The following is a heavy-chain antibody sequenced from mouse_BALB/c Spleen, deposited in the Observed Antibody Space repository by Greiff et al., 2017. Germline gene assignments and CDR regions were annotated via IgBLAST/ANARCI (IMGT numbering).Heavy chain of an antibody. J-gene: IGHJ3*01. Sequence: DVHLVESGGGLVQPGGSRKLSCAASGFTFSSFGMHWVRQAPEKGLEWVAYISSGSSTIYYADTVKGRFTISRDNPKNTLFLQMTSLRSEDTAMYYCARDSGYYGSSSAWFAYWGQGTLVTVSA. CDR1: GFTFSSFG. D-gene: IGHD1-1*01. V-gene: IGHV5-17*02. CDR3: ARDSGYYGSSSAWFAY. CDR2: ISSGSSTI.